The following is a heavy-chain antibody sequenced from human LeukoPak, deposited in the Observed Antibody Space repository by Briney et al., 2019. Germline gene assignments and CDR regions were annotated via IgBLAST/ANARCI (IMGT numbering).Heavy chain of an antibody. V-gene: IGHV4-59*01. CDR1: GGSISSYY. Sequence: SETLSLTCTVSGGSISSYYWSWIRQPPGKELEWIGSIYSSGSANYHPSLKSRVTISVGTSKNQFSLNLSSVTAADTAVYYCARARRSGTSFSFDNWGQGTLVTVSS. D-gene: IGHD2-2*01. J-gene: IGHJ4*02. CDR2: IYSSGSA. CDR3: ARARRSGTSFSFDN.